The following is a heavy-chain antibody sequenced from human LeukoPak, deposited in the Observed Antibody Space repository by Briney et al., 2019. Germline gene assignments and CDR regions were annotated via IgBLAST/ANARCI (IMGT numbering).Heavy chain of an antibody. CDR2: ISSSGSTI. Sequence: GGSLRLSCAASGFTFSSYEMNWVRQAPGKWLEWVSYISSSGSTIYYADSVKGRFTISRDNAKSTLYLQMNSLRAEDTAVYYCAKGPIPGFDYWGQGALVTVSS. J-gene: IGHJ4*02. V-gene: IGHV3-48*03. CDR3: AKGPIPGFDY. CDR1: GFTFSSYE.